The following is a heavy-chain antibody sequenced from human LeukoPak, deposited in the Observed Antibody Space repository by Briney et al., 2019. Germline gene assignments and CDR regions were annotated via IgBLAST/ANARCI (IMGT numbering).Heavy chain of an antibody. CDR3: VRSLDY. CDR1: GFPFSSYA. J-gene: IGHJ4*02. V-gene: IGHV3-23*01. Sequence: GGSLRLSCAASGFPFSSYAMNWVRQAPGKGLEWVSVIAGSDGFTQYADPVKGRFTISRDNSKNTVYLQMNRLRVEDTALYYCVRSLDYWGQGTLVTVSS. CDR2: IAGSDGFT.